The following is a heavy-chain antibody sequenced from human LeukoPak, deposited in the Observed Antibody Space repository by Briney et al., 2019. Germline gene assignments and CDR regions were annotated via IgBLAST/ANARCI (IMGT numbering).Heavy chain of an antibody. V-gene: IGHV1-46*01. CDR3: AREIPEKGYCSGGSCYSGGFDY. J-gene: IGHJ4*02. CDR2: INPSGGST. Sequence: GASVKVSCKASGYTFTSYYMHWVRQAPGQGLEWMGIINPSGGSTSYAQKFQGRVTMTRDTSMSTVYMELSGLRSEDTAVYYCAREIPEKGYCSGGSCYSGGFDYWGQGTLVTVSS. CDR1: GYTFTSYY. D-gene: IGHD2-15*01.